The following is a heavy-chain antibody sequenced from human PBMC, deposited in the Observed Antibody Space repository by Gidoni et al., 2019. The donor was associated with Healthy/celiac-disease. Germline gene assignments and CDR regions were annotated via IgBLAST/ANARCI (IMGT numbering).Heavy chain of an antibody. CDR2: IDWDDDK. D-gene: IGHD4-17*01. Sequence: QVTLRESGPALVKPTQTLTLTCTFSGSSLSTSGMCVSWIRQPPGKALEWLARIDWDDDKYYSTSLKNRLTISKDTSKNQVVLTMTNMDPVDTATYYCARMGRDYGDYGKYYFDYWGQGTLVTVSS. CDR3: ARMGRDYGDYGKYYFDY. CDR1: GSSLSTSGMC. V-gene: IGHV2-70*15. J-gene: IGHJ4*02.